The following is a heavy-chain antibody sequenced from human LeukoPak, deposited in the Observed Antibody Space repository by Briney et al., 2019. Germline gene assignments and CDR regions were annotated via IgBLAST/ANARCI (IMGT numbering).Heavy chain of an antibody. Sequence: PGGSLRLPCAASGFNFNIFDMYWVRQSPGKGLEYVSSITANGLGTYYASSVKGRFTISRDNSQNTVFLQMGSLRSEDMAVYYCARARGYCNGGSCYYFDFWGQGTLVTVSS. CDR1: GFNFNIFD. CDR3: ARARGYCNGGSCYYFDF. J-gene: IGHJ4*01. D-gene: IGHD2-15*01. V-gene: IGHV3-64*01. CDR2: ITANGLGT.